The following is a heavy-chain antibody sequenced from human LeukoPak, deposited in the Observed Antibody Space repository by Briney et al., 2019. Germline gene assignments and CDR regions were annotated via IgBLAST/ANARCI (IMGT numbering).Heavy chain of an antibody. Sequence: GGSLRLSCAASGFTFSSYAMHWVRQAPGKGLEWVAVISYDGSNKYYADSVKGRFTITRDNSKNTLYLQMNSLRAEDTAVYYCASSPPYSSSWSGAFDIWGQGTMVTVSS. CDR1: GFTFSSYA. V-gene: IGHV3-30-3*01. CDR2: ISYDGSNK. J-gene: IGHJ3*02. D-gene: IGHD6-13*01. CDR3: ASSPPYSSSWSGAFDI.